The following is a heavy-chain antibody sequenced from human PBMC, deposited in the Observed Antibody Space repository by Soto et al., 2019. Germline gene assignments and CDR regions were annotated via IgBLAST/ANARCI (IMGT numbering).Heavy chain of an antibody. Sequence: PGGSLRLSCAASGFTFSSYTFHWVRQAPGKGLEWVAVISYGGTTEYAASLEGRITISRDDSKNIAYLQMNRLKTEDTAVYFCTRGKYSSPYYWGQGTLVTVSS. D-gene: IGHD6-13*01. CDR1: GFTFSSYT. CDR2: ISYGGTT. J-gene: IGHJ4*02. V-gene: IGHV3-49*04. CDR3: TRGKYSSPYY.